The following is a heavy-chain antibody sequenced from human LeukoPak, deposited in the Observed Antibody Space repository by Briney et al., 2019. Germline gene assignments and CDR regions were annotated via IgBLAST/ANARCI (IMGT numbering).Heavy chain of an antibody. J-gene: IGHJ4*02. CDR1: GGSISSSSYY. CDR2: IYYSGST. V-gene: IGHV4-39*01. D-gene: IGHD3-9*01. CDR3: ARHPDRYDILTGYFDY. Sequence: SETLSLTCTVSGGSISSSSYYWGWIRQPPGKGLEWIGSIYYSGSTYYNPPLKSRATISVDTSKNQFSLKLSSATAADTAVYYCARHPDRYDILTGYFDYWGQGTLVTVSS.